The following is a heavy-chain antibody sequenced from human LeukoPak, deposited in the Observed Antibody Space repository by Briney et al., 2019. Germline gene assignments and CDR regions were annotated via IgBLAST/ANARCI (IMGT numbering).Heavy chain of an antibody. D-gene: IGHD6-19*01. V-gene: IGHV1-3*01. J-gene: IGHJ6*02. CDR2: INVGEGKT. CDR1: GYAFPNYG. CDR3: ARGRGWSDYYGMDV. Sequence: GASVKVSCKASGYAFPNYGMHWVRQAPGQGLEWMGWINVGEGKTKYLQKFQDRVTITRVTSASTVYMEVTRLRSEDTAVYYCARGRGWSDYYGMDVWGQGTTVTVSS.